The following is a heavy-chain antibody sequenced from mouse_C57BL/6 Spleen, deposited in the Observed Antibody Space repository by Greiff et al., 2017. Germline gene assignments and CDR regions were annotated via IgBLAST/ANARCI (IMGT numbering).Heavy chain of an antibody. CDR3: ALITTGYFDY. CDR1: GYTFTDYY. Sequence: EVKVVESGPVLVKPGASVKMSCKASGYTFTDYYMNWVKQSHGKSLEWIGVINPYNGGTSYNQKFKGKATLTVDKSSSTAYMELNSLTSEDSAVYYCALITTGYFDYWGQGTTLTVSS. J-gene: IGHJ2*01. V-gene: IGHV1-19*01. CDR2: INPYNGGT. D-gene: IGHD1-1*01.